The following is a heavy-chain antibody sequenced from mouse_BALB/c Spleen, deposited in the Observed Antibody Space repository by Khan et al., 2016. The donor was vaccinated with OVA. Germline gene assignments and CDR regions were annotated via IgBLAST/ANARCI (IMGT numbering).Heavy chain of an antibody. Sequence: QVQLKESGPGLVAPSQSLSITCTVSGFSLTSYGIHWVRQPPGKGLEWLVVIWSDGSTNYNSGLKSRLSISKDNSKSKVFLKMNSLQTYDTAIYYCARWFDGYSSLYAMDYWGQGTSVTVSS. D-gene: IGHD2-3*01. V-gene: IGHV2-6*02. CDR2: IWSDGST. J-gene: IGHJ4*01. CDR1: GFSLTSYG. CDR3: ARWFDGYSSLYAMDY.